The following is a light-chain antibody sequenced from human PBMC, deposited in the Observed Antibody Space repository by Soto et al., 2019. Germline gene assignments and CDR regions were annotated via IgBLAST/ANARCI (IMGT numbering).Light chain of an antibody. Sequence: QSVLTQPPSVSGAPGQRVSISCSGSSSNIGAGFDVHWYQQFPGAAPKLLIYSDINRPSGVPCRFSASKSGTSASLTITGLQTEDEAHYYCQSYDSGVSASVFGGGTKLTVL. CDR3: QSYDSGVSASV. V-gene: IGLV1-40*01. CDR1: SSNIGAGFD. CDR2: SDI. J-gene: IGLJ2*01.